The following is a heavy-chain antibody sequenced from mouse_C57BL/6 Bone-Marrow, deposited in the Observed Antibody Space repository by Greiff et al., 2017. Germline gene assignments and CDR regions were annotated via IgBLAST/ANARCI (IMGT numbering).Heavy chain of an antibody. CDR1: GYTFTSYW. Sequence: QVQLQQPGAELVRPGTSVKLSCKASGYTFTSYWMHWVKQRPGQGLEWIGVIDPSDSYTNYNQKFKGKATLTVDTSSSTAYIQLSSLTSEDSAVYYCARWGGYPWYFDVWGTGTTVTVSS. J-gene: IGHJ1*03. V-gene: IGHV1-59*01. D-gene: IGHD2-2*01. CDR3: ARWGGYPWYFDV. CDR2: IDPSDSYT.